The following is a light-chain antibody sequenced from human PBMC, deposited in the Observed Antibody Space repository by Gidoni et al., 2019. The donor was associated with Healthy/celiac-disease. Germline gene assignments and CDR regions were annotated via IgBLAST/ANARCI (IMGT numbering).Light chain of an antibody. V-gene: IGKV1-9*01. CDR1: QGISSY. Sequence: DIQLTQSPSFLSASVGDRVTITCRASQGISSYLAWYQQKPGKAPKLLIYAASTVQSGVPSRFSGSGSGTEFTLTISSLQPEDFATYYCQQLNSYSVTFGQGTKVEIK. J-gene: IGKJ1*01. CDR3: QQLNSYSVT. CDR2: AAS.